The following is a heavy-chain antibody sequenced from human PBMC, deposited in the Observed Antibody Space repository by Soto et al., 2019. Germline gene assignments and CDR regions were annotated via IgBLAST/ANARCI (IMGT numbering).Heavy chain of an antibody. CDR1: GFTFSNYW. J-gene: IGHJ6*03. Sequence: EVQLVESGGGLVQPGGSLRLSCAASGFTFSNYWMYWLRQAPGKGLEWVSRINSDGSVSSHADSVKGRLTISRYNVKNTLYLNKESLRAEDTAVYYCAGGDCVGGTCYSLAGSFYYYMDVWGKGPTVTVFS. V-gene: IGHV3-74*02. CDR2: INSDGSVS. D-gene: IGHD2-15*01. CDR3: AGGDCVGGTCYSLAGSFYYYMDV.